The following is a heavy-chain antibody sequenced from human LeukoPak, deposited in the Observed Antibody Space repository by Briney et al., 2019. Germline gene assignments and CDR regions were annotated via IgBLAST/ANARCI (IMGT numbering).Heavy chain of an antibody. V-gene: IGHV1-2*02. CDR1: GYTFTGYH. CDR2: INPNSGGT. Sequence: ASVKVSCKASGYTFTGYHMHWVRQAPGQGLEWMGWINPNSGGTNYAQKFQGRVTMTRDTSISTAYMELSRLRSDDTAVYYCARDPGNYDFWSGSQNWFDPWGQGTLVTVSS. CDR3: ARDPGNYDFWSGSQNWFDP. D-gene: IGHD3-3*01. J-gene: IGHJ5*02.